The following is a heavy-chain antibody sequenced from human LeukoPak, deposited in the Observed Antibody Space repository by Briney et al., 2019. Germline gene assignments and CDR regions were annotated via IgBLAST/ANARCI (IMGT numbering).Heavy chain of an antibody. V-gene: IGHV4-59*01. J-gene: IGHJ4*02. Sequence: SETLSLTCTVSGGSISSYYWSWIRQPPGKGLEWIGYIYYSGSTNYNPSLKSRVTISVDTSKNQFSLKLSSVTAADTAVYYCAGGAVAGTTGFDYWGQGALVTVSS. CDR3: AGGAVAGTTGFDY. CDR2: IYYSGST. D-gene: IGHD6-19*01. CDR1: GGSISSYY.